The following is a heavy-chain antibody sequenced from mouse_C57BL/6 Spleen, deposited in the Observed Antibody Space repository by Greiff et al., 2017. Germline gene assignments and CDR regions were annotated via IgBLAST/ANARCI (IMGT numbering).Heavy chain of an antibody. Sequence: EVKLVESGGGLVKPGGSLKLSCAASGFTFSSYTMSWVRQTPEKRLEWVATISGGGGNTYYPDSVKGRFTISRDNAKNTLYLQMSRLRSEDTALYYCARQLGRGYFDYWGQGTTLTVSS. CDR1: GFTFSSYT. J-gene: IGHJ2*01. V-gene: IGHV5-9*01. CDR3: ARQLGRGYFDY. D-gene: IGHD4-1*01. CDR2: ISGGGGNT.